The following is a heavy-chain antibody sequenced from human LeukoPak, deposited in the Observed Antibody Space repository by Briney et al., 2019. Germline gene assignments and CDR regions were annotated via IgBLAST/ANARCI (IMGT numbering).Heavy chain of an antibody. CDR2: IYTRGST. CDR3: ARGRYCSADICSGGDAFDI. D-gene: IGHD2-15*01. CDR1: GGSINNYY. V-gene: IGHV4-4*07. J-gene: IGHJ3*02. Sequence: PSVTLSLPCTVSGGSINNYYWSWLRQPAGKGLEWIGRIYTRGSTNYNPSLKSRVTMSVDTSKNQFSLKLSSVTAADTAVYYCARGRYCSADICSGGDAFDIWGQGTMVSVSS.